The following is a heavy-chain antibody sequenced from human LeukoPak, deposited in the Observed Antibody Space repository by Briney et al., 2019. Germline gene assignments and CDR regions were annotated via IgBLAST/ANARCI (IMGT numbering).Heavy chain of an antibody. CDR3: ARTNEWEPSFDY. CDR2: INPSGGST. J-gene: IGHJ4*02. V-gene: IGHV1-46*01. D-gene: IGHD1-26*01. CDR1: GYTFTIYY. Sequence: ASVKVSCKASGYTFTIYYMHWVRQAPGQGLEWMGIINPSGGSTSYAQKFQGRVTMTRDMSTSTVYMELSSLRSEDTAAYYCARTNEWEPSFDYWGQGTLVTVSS.